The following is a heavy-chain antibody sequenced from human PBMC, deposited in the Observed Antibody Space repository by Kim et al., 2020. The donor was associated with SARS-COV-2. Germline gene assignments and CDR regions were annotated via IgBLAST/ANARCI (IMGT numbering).Heavy chain of an antibody. D-gene: IGHD3-22*01. J-gene: IGHJ3*02. CDR3: AKLGRYYYDSSGPKGAFDI. Sequence: GRFTISRDNSKNTLYLQMNSLRAEDTAVYYCAKLGRYYYDSSGPKGAFDIWGQGTMVTVSS. V-gene: IGHV3-23*01.